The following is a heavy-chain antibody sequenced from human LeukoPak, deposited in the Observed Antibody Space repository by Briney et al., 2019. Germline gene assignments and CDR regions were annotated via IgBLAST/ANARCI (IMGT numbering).Heavy chain of an antibody. CDR2: INNDGSRT. V-gene: IGHV3-74*01. Sequence: GGSLRLSCVVSEFTISKYWMHWVRQARGKGLVSVSRINNDGSRTTYADSVKGRFTISRDNAKNTVYLQMNNLRDEDTAVYYCVRETDCTGGSCYLSRWLDPXXXXTLVTVSS. CDR3: VRETDCTGGSCYLSRWLDP. CDR1: EFTISKYW. J-gene: IGHJ5*02. D-gene: IGHD2-15*01.